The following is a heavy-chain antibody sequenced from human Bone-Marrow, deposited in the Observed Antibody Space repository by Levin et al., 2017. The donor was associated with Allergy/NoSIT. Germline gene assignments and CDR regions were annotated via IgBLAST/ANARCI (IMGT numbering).Heavy chain of an antibody. Sequence: SETLSLTCVVSGGSVTRGDWWSWVRQTPGKGLEWIGEIGYSGSTNYNPSLQSRVTLSVDTSKNQLSLGLTSVTAADTAVYYCARLPSATTYFDSWGQGVLVIVS. CDR3: ARLPSATTYFDS. CDR2: IGYSGST. D-gene: IGHD4-17*01. J-gene: IGHJ4*02. V-gene: IGHV4-4*02. CDR1: GGSVTRGDW.